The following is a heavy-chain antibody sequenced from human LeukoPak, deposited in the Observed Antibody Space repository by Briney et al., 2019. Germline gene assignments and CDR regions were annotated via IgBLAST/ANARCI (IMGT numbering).Heavy chain of an antibody. CDR3: AKDYYGSSGYYYSY. Sequence: AGGSLRLSCAASGFTFSSYGMHWVRQAPGKGLEWVAFIRYDGSNKYYADSVKGRFTISRDNSKNTLYLQMNSLRAEDTAVYYCAKDYYGSSGYYYSYWGQGTLVTVSS. D-gene: IGHD3-22*01. V-gene: IGHV3-30*02. CDR1: GFTFSSYG. J-gene: IGHJ4*02. CDR2: IRYDGSNK.